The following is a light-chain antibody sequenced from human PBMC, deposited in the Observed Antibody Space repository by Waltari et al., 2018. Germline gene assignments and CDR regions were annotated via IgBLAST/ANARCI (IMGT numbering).Light chain of an antibody. CDR2: DGS. CDR1: QSLTSY. V-gene: IGKV3-11*01. Sequence: EIVLTQSPATLSLSPGERATLSCRASQSLTSYLAWYQQKPCQPPRLLIYDGSNRDTGIPARFSGSGSGTDFTLTISSLEPEDVAVYYCHQYYSTPFTFGPGTKVDIK. J-gene: IGKJ3*01. CDR3: HQYYSTPFT.